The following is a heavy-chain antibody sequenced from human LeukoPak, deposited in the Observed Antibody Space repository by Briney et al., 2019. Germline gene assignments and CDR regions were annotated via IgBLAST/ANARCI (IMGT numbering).Heavy chain of an antibody. D-gene: IGHD2-2*01. Sequence: GESLQLCRMGSGYSFTYYWIDWVRPIPGKGLEWMGMIYPGDYDIRYSSSFQGQVTNSHPRSLSAAYLQGSSLKASDTSMYYCASPPARECSSISCPLSYWGQGTLVTVPS. V-gene: IGHV5-51*01. CDR2: IYPGDYDI. CDR1: GYSFTYYW. J-gene: IGHJ4*02. CDR3: ASPPARECSSISCPLSY.